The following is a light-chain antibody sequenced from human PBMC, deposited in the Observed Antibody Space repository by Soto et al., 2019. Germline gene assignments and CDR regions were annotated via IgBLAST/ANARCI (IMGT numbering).Light chain of an antibody. J-gene: IGLJ1*01. CDR3: SSFTSSSTRV. CDR2: DVS. Sequence: QSVLSRAASVSGSPGQSITISCTGTSSDVGGYNYVSWYQQHPGKAPKLMIYDVSNRPSGVSSRFSGSKSGNTASLTISGLQAEDEADYYCSSFTSSSTRVFGAGTRSPS. CDR1: SSDVGGYNY. V-gene: IGLV2-14*03.